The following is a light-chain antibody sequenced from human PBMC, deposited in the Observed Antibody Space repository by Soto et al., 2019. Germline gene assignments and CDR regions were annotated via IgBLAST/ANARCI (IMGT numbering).Light chain of an antibody. CDR1: QSITNN. CDR3: QHYNNWPPWA. CDR2: GAS. V-gene: IGKV3-15*01. Sequence: EIVMTQSPASLSVSPGGRANLSCRASQSITNNLAWYQQKHGQAPRLLIYGASARATGIPARFSGSGSETEFTLTISSLQSEDSAVYYCQHYNNWPPWAFGQGTKVEI. J-gene: IGKJ1*01.